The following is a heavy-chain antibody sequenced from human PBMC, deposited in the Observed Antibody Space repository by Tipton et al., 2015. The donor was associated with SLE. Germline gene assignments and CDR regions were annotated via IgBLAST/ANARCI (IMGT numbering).Heavy chain of an antibody. J-gene: IGHJ5*02. CDR1: GGSISSYY. CDR2: IYYSGST. V-gene: IGHV4-59*01. Sequence: TLSLTCTVSGGSISSYYWSWIRQPPGKGLEWIGYIYYSGSTNYSPSLKSRVTISVDTSKNQFSLKLSSVTAADTAVYYCARGYRPGTTWFDPWGQGTLVTVSS. CDR3: ARGYRPGTTWFDP. D-gene: IGHD1-7*01.